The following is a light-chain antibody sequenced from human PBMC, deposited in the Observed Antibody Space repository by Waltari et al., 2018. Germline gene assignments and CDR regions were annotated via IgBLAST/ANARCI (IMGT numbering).Light chain of an antibody. J-gene: IGLJ2*01. CDR3: SSYAGSDNFVV. V-gene: IGLV2-8*01. Sequence: QSALTQPPSASGSPGQSVTIPCTGTSSDVGGYNYVSWYQQHPDKAPKLMIYEVSKRPSGVPDRFSGSKSDNTASLTVSGLQAEDEADYYCSSYAGSDNFVVFGGGTKLTVL. CDR2: EVS. CDR1: SSDVGGYNY.